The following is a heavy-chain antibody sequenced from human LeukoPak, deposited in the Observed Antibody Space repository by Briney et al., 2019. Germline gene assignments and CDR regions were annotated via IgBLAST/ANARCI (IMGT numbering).Heavy chain of an antibody. CDR1: GFTFSSYS. V-gene: IGHV3-48*04. D-gene: IGHD6-6*01. CDR3: ARDPKAARFDY. J-gene: IGHJ4*02. CDR2: ISSSGSVI. Sequence: GGSLRLSCAASGFTFSSYSMNWVRQTPGKGLEWLSLISSSGSVIPSDSVKGRFTISRDNAKNSLYLQMNSLSAEDTAVYYCARDPKAARFDYWGQGTLVTVSS.